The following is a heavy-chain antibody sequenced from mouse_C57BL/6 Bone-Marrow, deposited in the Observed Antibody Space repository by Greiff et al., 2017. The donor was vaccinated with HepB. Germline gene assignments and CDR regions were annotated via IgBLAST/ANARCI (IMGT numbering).Heavy chain of an antibody. CDR2: IDPEDGDT. V-gene: IGHV14-1*01. D-gene: IGHD1-1*01. Sequence: VQLKESGAELVRPGASVKLSCTASGFNIKDYYMHWVKQRPEQGLEWIGRIDPEDGDTEYAPKFQGKATMTADTSSNTAYLQLSSLTSEDTAVYYCTTDTTVVATDWFAYWGQGTLVTVSA. CDR1: GFNIKDYY. J-gene: IGHJ3*01. CDR3: TTDTTVVATDWFAY.